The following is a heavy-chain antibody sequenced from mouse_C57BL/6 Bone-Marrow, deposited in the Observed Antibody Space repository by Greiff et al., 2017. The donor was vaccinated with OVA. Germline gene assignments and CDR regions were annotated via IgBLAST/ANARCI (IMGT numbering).Heavy chain of an antibody. V-gene: IGHV1-19*01. D-gene: IGHD1-1*01. CDR1: GYTFTDYY. Sequence: VQLQQSGPVLVKPGASVKMSCKASGYTFTDYYMNWVKQSHGKSLEWIGVINPYNGGTSYNQKFKGKATLTVDKSSSTAYMELNSLTSEDSAVYYCARGVTTVERYYFDYWGQGTTLTVSS. CDR2: INPYNGGT. CDR3: ARGVTTVERYYFDY. J-gene: IGHJ2*01.